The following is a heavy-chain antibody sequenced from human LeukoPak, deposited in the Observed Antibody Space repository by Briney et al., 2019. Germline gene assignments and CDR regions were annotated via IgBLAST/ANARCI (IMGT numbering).Heavy chain of an antibody. CDR1: GYTFTNYG. J-gene: IGHJ4*02. CDR3: ARGHLGLGYFDY. CDR2: IRPNNGNT. Sequence: GASVKVSCKASGYTFTNYGISWVRQAPGQGLEWMGWIRPNNGNTNYAQRLQGRVTMTTDTSTSTAYMELRSLRSDDTAVYSRARGHLGLGYFDYWGQGTLVTVSS. V-gene: IGHV1-18*01. D-gene: IGHD7-27*01.